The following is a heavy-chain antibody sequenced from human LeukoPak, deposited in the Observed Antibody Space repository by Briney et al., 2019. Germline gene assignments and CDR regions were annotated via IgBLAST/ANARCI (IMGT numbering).Heavy chain of an antibody. V-gene: IGHV4-39*01. CDR2: IYYSGST. J-gene: IGHJ5*02. Sequence: PSETLSLTCTVSGGSISSSSYYWGWIRQPPGKGLEWIGSIYYSGSTYCNPSLKSRVTISVDTSKNQFSLKLSSVTAADTAVYYCASIAAAGTFWFDPWGQGTLVTVSS. D-gene: IGHD6-13*01. CDR1: GGSISSSSYY. CDR3: ASIAAAGTFWFDP.